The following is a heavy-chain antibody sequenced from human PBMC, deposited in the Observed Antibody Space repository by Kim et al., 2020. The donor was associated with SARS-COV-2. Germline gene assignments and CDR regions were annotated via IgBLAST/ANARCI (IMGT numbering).Heavy chain of an antibody. Sequence: ASVKVSCKASGYTFITYYKHWVRQAPGQGLEWMGLIDPNSGITSYSQKFRGRVTMSSDTSTSTVHMELSSLTSGDTAVYYCARVTDASGYYGWFDPWGQGTLVTVSS. CDR3: ARVTDASGYYGWFDP. CDR2: IDPNSGIT. D-gene: IGHD3-22*01. J-gene: IGHJ5*02. CDR1: GYTFITYY. V-gene: IGHV1-46*01.